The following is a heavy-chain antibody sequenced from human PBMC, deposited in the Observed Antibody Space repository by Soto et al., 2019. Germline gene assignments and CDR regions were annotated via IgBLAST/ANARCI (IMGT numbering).Heavy chain of an antibody. CDR2: VYYSGST. CDR3: ARDTTPSL. CDR1: GGSISSGGYS. J-gene: IGHJ4*02. D-gene: IGHD1-1*01. Sequence: SETLSLTCAVSGGSISSGGYSWSWIRQPPGKGLEWIGYVYYSGSTNYNPSLKSRVTISVDTSKNQFSLKLSSVTAADTAMYYCARDTTPSLWGQGTLVTVSS. V-gene: IGHV4-61*08.